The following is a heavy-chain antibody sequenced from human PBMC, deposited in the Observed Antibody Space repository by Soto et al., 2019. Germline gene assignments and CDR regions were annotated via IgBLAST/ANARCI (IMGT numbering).Heavy chain of an antibody. CDR2: ISYDGSNK. V-gene: IGHV3-30-3*01. D-gene: IGHD5-12*01. Sequence: GGSLRLSCAASGFTFSSYAMHWVRQAPGKGLEWVAVISYDGSNKYYADSVKGRFTISRDNSKNTLYLQMNSLRAEDTAVYYCARDLGGYSGYDNYYYYYGMDVWGQGTTVTVSS. CDR1: GFTFSSYA. J-gene: IGHJ6*02. CDR3: ARDLGGYSGYDNYYYYYGMDV.